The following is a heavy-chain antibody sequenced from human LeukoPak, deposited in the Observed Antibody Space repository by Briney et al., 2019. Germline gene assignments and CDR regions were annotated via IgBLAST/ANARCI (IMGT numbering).Heavy chain of an antibody. V-gene: IGHV3-23*01. Sequence: GGSLRLSCAASGFTRSSYGMSWVRQAPGKGLEWVSSISGSGGTTHHADSVKGRFTISRDNSKNMLYMQMSSLRAEDTAVYYCAKGSQHWFDPWGRETLVTVSS. CDR3: AKGSQHWFDP. CDR1: GFTRSSYG. CDR2: ISGSGGTT. J-gene: IGHJ5*02.